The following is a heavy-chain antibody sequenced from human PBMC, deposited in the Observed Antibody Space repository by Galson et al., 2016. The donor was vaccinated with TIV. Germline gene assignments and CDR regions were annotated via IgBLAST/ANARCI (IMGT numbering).Heavy chain of an antibody. CDR2: IFAIFGIA. V-gene: IGHV1-69*01. CDR3: ARNRGYSVTGDFDF. CDR1: GGIFNSYA. D-gene: IGHD5/OR15-5a*01. J-gene: IGHJ4*02. Sequence: SCKASGGIFNSYAISWVRQAPGQGLEWMGGIFAIFGIANYAQKFQGRVTITADESTSTAYMELSSLRSEDTAVYYCARNRGYSVTGDFDFWGQGTLVTVSS.